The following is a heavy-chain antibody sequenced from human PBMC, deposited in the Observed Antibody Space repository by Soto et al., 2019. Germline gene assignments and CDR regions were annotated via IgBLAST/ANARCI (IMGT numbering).Heavy chain of an antibody. CDR3: ARNTYYYGSGSTDYYMDV. D-gene: IGHD3-10*01. Sequence: ASVKVSCKASGYTFTGYYMHWVRQAPGQGLEWMGWINPNSGGTNYAQKFQGWVTMTRDTSISTAYMELSRLRSDDTAVYYCARNTYYYGSGSTDYYMDVWGKGTTVTVSS. CDR2: INPNSGGT. CDR1: GYTFTGYY. J-gene: IGHJ6*03. V-gene: IGHV1-2*04.